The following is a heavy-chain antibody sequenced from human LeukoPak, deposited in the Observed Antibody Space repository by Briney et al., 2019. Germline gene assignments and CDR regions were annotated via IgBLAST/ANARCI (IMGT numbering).Heavy chain of an antibody. J-gene: IGHJ6*03. CDR2: INHSGST. CDR1: GGSFSGYY. Sequence: SETLSLTCAVYGGSFSGYYWRWMRQPPGKGLEWIGEINHSGSTNYNPSLKSRVTISVDTSRNQYSLKLSSVTAADTAVYYCARGRSGSSWYYYYYYMDVWGKGTTVTVSS. V-gene: IGHV4-34*01. D-gene: IGHD6-13*01. CDR3: ARGRSGSSWYYYYYYMDV.